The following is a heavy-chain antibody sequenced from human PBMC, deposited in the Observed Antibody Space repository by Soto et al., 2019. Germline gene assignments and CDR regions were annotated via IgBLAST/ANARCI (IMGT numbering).Heavy chain of an antibody. J-gene: IGHJ4*02. D-gene: IGHD6-19*01. CDR1: GGSISSYY. V-gene: IGHV4-59*01. CDR2: IYYSGST. Sequence: PSETLSLTCTVSGGSISSYYWSWIRQPPWKGLEWIGYIYYSGSTNYNPSLKSRVTISVDTSKNQFSLKLSSVTAADTAEYYCARDKSPTSGWYDQTFDYWGQGTLVTVSS. CDR3: ARDKSPTSGWYDQTFDY.